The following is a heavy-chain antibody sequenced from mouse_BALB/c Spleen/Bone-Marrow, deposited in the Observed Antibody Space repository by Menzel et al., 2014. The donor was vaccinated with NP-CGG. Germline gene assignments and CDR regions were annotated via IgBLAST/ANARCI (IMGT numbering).Heavy chain of an antibody. CDR2: ILPGSGST. J-gene: IGHJ3*01. CDR1: GYTFSSYW. Sequence: QVQLQQSGAELMKPGASVKISCKATGYTFSSYWIEWVKQRPGHGLEWIGEILPGSGSTNYNEKFKGKATFTADTSSNTPYMQLSSLTSEDSAVYYCARNGSYPAWFAYWGQGTLVTVSA. D-gene: IGHD1-1*02. V-gene: IGHV1-9*01. CDR3: ARNGSYPAWFAY.